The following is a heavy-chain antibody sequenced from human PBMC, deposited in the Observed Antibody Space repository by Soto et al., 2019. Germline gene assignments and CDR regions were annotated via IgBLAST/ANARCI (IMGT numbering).Heavy chain of an antibody. Sequence: SSVKVSFKSSGVTFITFGISWVLQAPGQGLEWMGGIIPFFGTAKYSQKFEDRISITADESTNTVYMDLRSLTSEDTAIYYCARSAPMDAGDKYYYDFWGQGALVTVSS. CDR1: GVTFITFG. J-gene: IGHJ4*02. D-gene: IGHD3-16*01. CDR3: ARSAPMDAGDKYYYDF. CDR2: IIPFFGTA. V-gene: IGHV1-69*13.